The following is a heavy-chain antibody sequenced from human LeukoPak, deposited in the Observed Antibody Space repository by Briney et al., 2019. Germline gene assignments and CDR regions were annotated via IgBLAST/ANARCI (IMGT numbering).Heavy chain of an antibody. CDR3: ARDAGYCSGGSCYATKIDY. CDR2: ISTTSSTI. CDR1: GFSLSSYS. D-gene: IGHD2-15*01. J-gene: IGHJ4*02. Sequence: GGSLRLSCAASGFSLSSYSMNWVRQAPGKGLEWVSFISTTSSTIYYADSVKGRFTISRDNAKNSLYLQMNSLRAEDTAVYYCARDAGYCSGGSCYATKIDYWGQGTLVTVSS. V-gene: IGHV3-48*01.